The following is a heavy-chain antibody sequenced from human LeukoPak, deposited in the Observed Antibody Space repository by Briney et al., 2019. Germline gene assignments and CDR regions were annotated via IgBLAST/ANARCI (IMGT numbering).Heavy chain of an antibody. CDR3: AKTYVWGSYAFDI. D-gene: IGHD3-16*01. CDR2: IRYDGSNK. CDR1: GFTFSSDG. Sequence: RWSLRLSCAASGFTFSSDGMHWVRQAPGKGLEWVAFIRYDGSNKYYADSVKGRFTISRDNSKNTLYLQMNSLRAEDTAVYYCAKTYVWGSYAFDIWGQGTMVTVSS. J-gene: IGHJ3*02. V-gene: IGHV3-30*02.